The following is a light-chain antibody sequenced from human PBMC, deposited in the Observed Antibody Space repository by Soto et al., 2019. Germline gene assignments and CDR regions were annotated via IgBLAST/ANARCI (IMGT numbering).Light chain of an antibody. V-gene: IGKV1-39*01. CDR3: QQSYTTPYT. CDR1: QTISNY. Sequence: DIQMTRSPSSLSASVGDRVTITCRASQTISNYLNWYQQKPEKAPKPLIYAASSLQSGVPSGFSGSGSGTDFTLTISSLQPEDFGTYYCQQSYTTPYTFGQGTKVDIK. J-gene: IGKJ2*01. CDR2: AAS.